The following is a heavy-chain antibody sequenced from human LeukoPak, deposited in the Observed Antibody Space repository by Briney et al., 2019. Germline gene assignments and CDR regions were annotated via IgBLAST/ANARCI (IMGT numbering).Heavy chain of an antibody. D-gene: IGHD6-13*01. CDR2: INGDGSST. Sequence: PGGSLRPSCAASGFTFSSYWMHWVRQAPGKGLVWVSRINGDGSSTSYADSVKGRFTISRDNAKNTLYLQMNSLRAEDTAIYYCTRGGSAYSSSWSTFDYWGQGALVTVSS. J-gene: IGHJ4*02. V-gene: IGHV3-74*01. CDR1: GFTFSSYW. CDR3: TRGGSAYSSSWSTFDY.